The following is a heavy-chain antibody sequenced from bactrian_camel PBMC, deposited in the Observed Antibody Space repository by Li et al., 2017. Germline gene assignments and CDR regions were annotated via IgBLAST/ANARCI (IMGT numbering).Heavy chain of an antibody. CDR2: IEHDGAT. J-gene: IGHJ6*01. Sequence: HVQLVESGGDSVQAGGSLRLSCKVSGDEFGRLSMAWFRRVPGKEREGVASIEHDGATTYADSVKGRFTISHDNTKNILYLEMTNLEPEDTAKYYCAALGAAMAAFQAIDVKPGFGYWGPGTQVTVS. CDR1: GDEFGRLS. CDR3: AALGAAMAAFQAIDVKPGFGY. D-gene: IGHD3*01. V-gene: IGHV3S55*01.